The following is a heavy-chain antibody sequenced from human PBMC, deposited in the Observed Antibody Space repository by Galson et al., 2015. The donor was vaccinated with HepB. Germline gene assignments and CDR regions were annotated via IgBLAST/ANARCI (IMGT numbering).Heavy chain of an antibody. Sequence: SLRLSCAASGFTFSSYAMSWVRQAPGKGLEWVSAISGSGGSTYYADSVKGRFTISRDNSKNTLYLQMNSLRAEDTAVYYCAKDTSGPDIVVVPAAIQFVYWGQGTLVTVSS. V-gene: IGHV3-23*01. D-gene: IGHD2-2*02. CDR2: ISGSGGST. CDR3: AKDTSGPDIVVVPAAIQFVY. J-gene: IGHJ4*02. CDR1: GFTFSSYA.